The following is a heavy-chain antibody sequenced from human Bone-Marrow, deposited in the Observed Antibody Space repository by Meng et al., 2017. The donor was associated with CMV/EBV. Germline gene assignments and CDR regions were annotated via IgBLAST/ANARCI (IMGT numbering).Heavy chain of an antibody. V-gene: IGHV5-51*01. Sequence: GESLKISRKGSGYSFTSYWIGWVRQMPGKGLEWMGIIYPGDSDTRYSPSFQGQVTISADKSISTAYLQWSSLKASDTAMYYCARQAYCSSTSCYNPWFDPWGQGTLVTVSS. D-gene: IGHD2-2*02. CDR3: ARQAYCSSTSCYNPWFDP. CDR2: IYPGDSDT. J-gene: IGHJ5*02. CDR1: GYSFTSYW.